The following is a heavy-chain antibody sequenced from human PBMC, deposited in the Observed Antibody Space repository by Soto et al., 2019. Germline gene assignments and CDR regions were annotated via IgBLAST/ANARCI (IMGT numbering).Heavy chain of an antibody. D-gene: IGHD5-12*01. V-gene: IGHV3-23*01. CDR3: AKIYISSSEDAFDV. Sequence: PGKGLEWVSFISGSGVSTSYAESVKGRVIVSRDNSKKMVFLQMHSLRVEDTATYYCAKIYISSSEDAFDVWGQGTTVTVSS. J-gene: IGHJ3*01. CDR2: ISGSGVST.